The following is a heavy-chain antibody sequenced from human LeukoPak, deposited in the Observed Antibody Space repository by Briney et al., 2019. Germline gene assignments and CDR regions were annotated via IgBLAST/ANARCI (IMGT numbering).Heavy chain of an antibody. CDR3: ARDQLRYYGSGSYYSDMDV. D-gene: IGHD3-10*01. Sequence: GSVKVSCKASGYTFTSYAVSWVRQAPGQGLEWMGWVSAYNGVTNYAQKFQGRVTMTTDTSTTTGYMELRSLRFDDTAVYYCARDQLRYYGSGSYYSDMDVWGQGTTVTVSS. CDR1: GYTFTSYA. J-gene: IGHJ6*02. V-gene: IGHV1-18*01. CDR2: VSAYNGVT.